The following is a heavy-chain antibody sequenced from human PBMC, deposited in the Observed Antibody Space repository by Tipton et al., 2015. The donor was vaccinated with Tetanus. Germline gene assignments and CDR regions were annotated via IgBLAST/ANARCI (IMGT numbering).Heavy chain of an antibody. Sequence: LRLSCTVSGGSISSYYWSWIRQPPGKGLEWIGYIYYSGSTNYNPSLKGRVTISVDTSKNQFSLKLSSVTAADTAVYYCARHGGELMLYYFDYWGQGTLVTVSS. V-gene: IGHV4-59*08. D-gene: IGHD1-26*01. CDR2: IYYSGST. CDR3: ARHGGELMLYYFDY. CDR1: GGSISSYY. J-gene: IGHJ4*02.